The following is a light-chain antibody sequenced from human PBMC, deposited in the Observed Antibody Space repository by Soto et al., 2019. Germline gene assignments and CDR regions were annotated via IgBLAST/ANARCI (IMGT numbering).Light chain of an antibody. Sequence: QSVLTQPRSVSGSPGQSVTISCTGTSSDVGGSTYVSWYQQHPGKAPKLMIYDVSKRPSGVPDRFSGSKSGNTASLTISGLQAEDEADYYCSSFTTNYFYVFGPGTKVTVL. CDR2: DVS. J-gene: IGLJ1*01. V-gene: IGLV2-11*01. CDR3: SSFTTNYFYV. CDR1: SSDVGGSTY.